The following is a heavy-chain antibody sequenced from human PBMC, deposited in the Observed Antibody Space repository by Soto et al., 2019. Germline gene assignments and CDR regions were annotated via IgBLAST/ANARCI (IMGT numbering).Heavy chain of an antibody. CDR2: IYYSGST. Sequence: SETLSLTCTVSGGSISSYYWSWIRQPPGKGLEWIGYIYYSGSTNYNPSLKSRVTISVDTSKNQFSLKLSSVTAADTAVYYCASYANYNHFWGQGTLVTVSS. CDR3: ASYANYNHF. CDR1: GGSISSYY. V-gene: IGHV4-59*01. D-gene: IGHD4-4*01. J-gene: IGHJ4*02.